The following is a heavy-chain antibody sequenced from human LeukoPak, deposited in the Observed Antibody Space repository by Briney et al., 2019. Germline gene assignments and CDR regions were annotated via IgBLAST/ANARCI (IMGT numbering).Heavy chain of an antibody. CDR3: AKSNGYGLVDI. D-gene: IGHD3-10*01. J-gene: IGHJ3*02. Sequence: SETLSLTCTVSGDSISTYYWTWIRQPPGKGLEWIGYINYSGSTNYNPSLKSRVTISVDTSKNQFSLRLNSVTAADTAVYYCAKSNGYGLVDIWGQGTMVTVSS. CDR2: INYSGST. CDR1: GDSISTYY. V-gene: IGHV4-59*12.